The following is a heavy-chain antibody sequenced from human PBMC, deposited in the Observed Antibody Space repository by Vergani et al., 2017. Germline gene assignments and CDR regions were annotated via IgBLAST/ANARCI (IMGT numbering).Heavy chain of an antibody. CDR2: ISAYNGNT. Sequence: QVQLLQSEAEVKKPEASVKVSCKASNYTFIDYGISWVRQAPGQGIEWMGWISAYNGNTNYAPKFQGRVTMTTDTTTSTAYMDLSSLTSDGTAVYYCARGGRYSASWAPFDYCGQGTLVTVSS. V-gene: IGHV1-18*01. D-gene: IGHD6-13*01. J-gene: IGHJ4*02. CDR1: NYTFIDYG. CDR3: ARGGRYSASWAPFDY.